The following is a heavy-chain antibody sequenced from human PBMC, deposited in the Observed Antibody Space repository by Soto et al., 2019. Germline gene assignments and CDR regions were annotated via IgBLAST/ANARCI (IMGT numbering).Heavy chain of an antibody. J-gene: IGHJ4*02. CDR1: GGSISSSSYY. Sequence: SETLSLTCTVSGGSISSSSYYWGWIRQPPGKGLEWIGSIYYSGSTYYNPSLKSRVTISVDTSKHQFSLKLSSVTVTDTGMYYCVRKTSLDYFDNWGQGTLVTVSP. CDR2: IYYSGST. D-gene: IGHD1-1*01. V-gene: IGHV4-39*01. CDR3: VRKTSLDYFDN.